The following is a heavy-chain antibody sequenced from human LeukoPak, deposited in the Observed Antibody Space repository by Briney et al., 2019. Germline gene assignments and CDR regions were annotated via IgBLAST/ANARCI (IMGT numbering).Heavy chain of an antibody. V-gene: IGHV3-23*01. Sequence: GGSLRLSCAVSGFTFSSYAMSWVRQAPGKGLEWVSTISGSGDATYYTDSVKGRFTISRDNPKNTLYLQMSSLRADDTAVYYCAKDRGYSSSWGYYFDYWGQGTLVTVSS. J-gene: IGHJ4*02. CDR3: AKDRGYSSSWGYYFDY. CDR2: ISGSGDAT. CDR1: GFTFSSYA. D-gene: IGHD6-13*01.